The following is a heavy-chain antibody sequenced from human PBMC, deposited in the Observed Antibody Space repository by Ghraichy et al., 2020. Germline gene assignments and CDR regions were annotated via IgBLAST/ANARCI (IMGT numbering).Heavy chain of an antibody. J-gene: IGHJ4*02. CDR3: ARYTYYDFWSGYSPYYFDY. CDR2: IYYSGST. V-gene: IGHV4-39*01. CDR1: GGSISSSSYY. Sequence: SETLSLTCTVSGGSISSSSYYWGWIRQPPGKGLEWIGSIYYSGSTYYNPSLKSRVTISVDTSKNQFSLKLSSVTAADTAVYYCARYTYYDFWSGYSPYYFDYWGQGTLVTVSS. D-gene: IGHD3-3*01.